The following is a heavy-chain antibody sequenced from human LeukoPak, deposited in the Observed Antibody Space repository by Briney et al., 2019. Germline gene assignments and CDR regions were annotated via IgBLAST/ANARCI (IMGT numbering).Heavy chain of an antibody. J-gene: IGHJ4*02. CDR2: ISGGYSEI. V-gene: IGHV3-21*01. CDR3: VKETGWYPD. D-gene: IGHD6-19*01. Sequence: GGSLRLSCAASGFTFSTYTMNWVRQAPGKGLEWVSSISGGYSEIYYTDSVKGRFTISRDNSKSTLYLQMSSLRTEDTAVYYCVKETGWYPDWGQGTLVTVSS. CDR1: GFTFSTYT.